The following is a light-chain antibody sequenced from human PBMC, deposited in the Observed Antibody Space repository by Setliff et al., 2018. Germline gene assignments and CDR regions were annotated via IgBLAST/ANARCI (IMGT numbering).Light chain of an antibody. J-gene: IGKJ1*01. Sequence: DIQMTQSPSTLSASVGDRVTITCRASQSISSWLAWYQQKPGKAPKLLIYKASSLESGVPSRFSGSGSGTGFTLTISSLQPDDFATYYCQQYNSYPWKFGQGTKVDIK. CDR3: QQYNSYPWK. V-gene: IGKV1-5*03. CDR1: QSISSW. CDR2: KAS.